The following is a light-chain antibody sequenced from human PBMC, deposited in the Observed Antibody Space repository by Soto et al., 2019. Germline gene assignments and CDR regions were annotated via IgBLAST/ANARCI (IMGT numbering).Light chain of an antibody. J-gene: IGKJ5*01. CDR1: QTRLYSSNNKNY. CDR2: WAS. V-gene: IGKV4-1*01. Sequence: DIVMTQSPDPRGGCLGEQATIICKHAQTRLYSSNNKNYLAWYQQKPGQPPSLLIHWASTRDSGVHGRFSGSGSGTEFTLTINRLQAEDVAVYYCQQYYLNPTFGQGTRLEI. CDR3: QQYYLNPT.